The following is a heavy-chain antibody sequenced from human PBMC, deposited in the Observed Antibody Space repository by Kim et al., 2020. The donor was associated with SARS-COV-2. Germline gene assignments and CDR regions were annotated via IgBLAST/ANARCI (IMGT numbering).Heavy chain of an antibody. D-gene: IGHD4-17*01. V-gene: IGHV4-34*01. CDR3: ARGLRRLGAFDI. CDR2: INHSGST. J-gene: IGHJ3*02. CDR1: GGSFSGYY. Sequence: SETLSLTCAVYGGSFSGYYWSWIRQPPGKGLEWIGEINHSGSTNYNPSLKSRVTISVDTSKNQFSLKLSSVTAADTAVYYCARGLRRLGAFDIWGQGTMVTVSS.